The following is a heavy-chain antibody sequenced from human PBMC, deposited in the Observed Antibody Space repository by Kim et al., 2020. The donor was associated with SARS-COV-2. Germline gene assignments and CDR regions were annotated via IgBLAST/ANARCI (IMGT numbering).Heavy chain of an antibody. CDR3: AKVRPNDYGNYDWFDP. V-gene: IGHV3-23*01. D-gene: IGHD4-17*01. CDR2: ISGSGGST. Sequence: GGSLRLSCAASGFTFSSYAMSWVRQAPGKGLEWVSAISGSGGSTYYADSVKGRFTISRDNSKNTLYLQMNSLRAEDTAVYYCAKVRPNDYGNYDWFDPWGQGTLVTVSS. J-gene: IGHJ5*02. CDR1: GFTFSSYA.